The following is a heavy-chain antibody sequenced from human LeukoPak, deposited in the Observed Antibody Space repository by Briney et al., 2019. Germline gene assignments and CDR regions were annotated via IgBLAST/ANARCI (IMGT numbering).Heavy chain of an antibody. J-gene: IGHJ3*02. V-gene: IGHV3-15*01. CDR3: TTEGLLWFGELYRDAFDI. Sequence: PGGSLRLSCAASGFTFSNAWMSWVRQAPGMGLEWVGRIKSKTDGGTTDYAAPVKGRFTISRDDSKNTLYLQMNSLKTEDTAVYYCTTEGLLWFGELYRDAFDIWGQGTMVTVSS. D-gene: IGHD3-10*01. CDR2: IKSKTDGGTT. CDR1: GFTFSNAW.